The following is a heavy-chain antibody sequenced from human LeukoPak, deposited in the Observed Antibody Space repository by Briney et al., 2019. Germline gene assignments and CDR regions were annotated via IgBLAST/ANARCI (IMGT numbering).Heavy chain of an antibody. V-gene: IGHV3-53*01. CDR2: IYSGGLT. Sequence: PGGSLRLSCAASGFTVSGSYMIWVRQAPGKGLEWVSVIYSGGLTYYADSVKGRFTISRDNSKNTLYLQMNSLRAEDTAVYYCARDPHYYGSGSYSHWGQGTLATVSS. CDR1: GFTVSGSY. CDR3: ARDPHYYGSGSYSH. J-gene: IGHJ4*02. D-gene: IGHD3-10*01.